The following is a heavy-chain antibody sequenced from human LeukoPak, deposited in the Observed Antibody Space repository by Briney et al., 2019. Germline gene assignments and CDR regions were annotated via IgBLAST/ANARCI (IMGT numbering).Heavy chain of an antibody. CDR2: ISGSGGST. V-gene: IGHV3-23*01. CDR3: AKALQGSSSGDWYFDL. J-gene: IGHJ2*01. Sequence: PGGSLRLSCAASGFTFSSYAMSWVRQAPGKGLEWVSAISGSGGSTYYADSVKGRFTISRDNSKNTLYLQMNSLRAEDTAVYYCAKALQGSSSGDWYFDLWGRGTVVTFSS. D-gene: IGHD6-6*01. CDR1: GFTFSSYA.